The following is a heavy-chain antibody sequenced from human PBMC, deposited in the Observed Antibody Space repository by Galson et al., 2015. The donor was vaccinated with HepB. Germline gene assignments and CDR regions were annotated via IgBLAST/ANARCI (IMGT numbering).Heavy chain of an antibody. CDR2: ISSSSSYI. CDR1: GFTFSSYS. CDR3: ARELSSSWYYYYYYGMDV. V-gene: IGHV3-21*01. D-gene: IGHD6-13*01. Sequence: SLRLSCAASGFTFSSYSMNWVRQAPGKGLEWVSSISSSSSYIYYADSVKGRFTISRDNAKNSLYLQMNSLRAEDTAVYYCARELSSSWYYYYYYGMDVWGQGTTVTVSS. J-gene: IGHJ6*02.